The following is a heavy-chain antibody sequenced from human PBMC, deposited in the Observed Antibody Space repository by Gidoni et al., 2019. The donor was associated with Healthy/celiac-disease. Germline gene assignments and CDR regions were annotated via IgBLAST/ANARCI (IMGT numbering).Heavy chain of an antibody. D-gene: IGHD3-22*01. V-gene: IGHV3-49*04. J-gene: IGHJ4*02. Sequence: EVQLVESGGGLVQPGRSMRLSCTASGFTFGDSAMRWVRQAPGKGLEWVGFIRSKAYGGTTEYASSVKGRFTISRDESKSIAYLQMNSLKTEDTAVYYCTRDLRPKRITMIVVPQVFDYWGQGTLVTVSS. CDR1: GFTFGDSA. CDR3: TRDLRPKRITMIVVPQVFDY. CDR2: IRSKAYGGTT.